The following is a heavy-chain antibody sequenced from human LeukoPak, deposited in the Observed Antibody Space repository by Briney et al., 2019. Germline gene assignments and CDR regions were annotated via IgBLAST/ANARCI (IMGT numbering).Heavy chain of an antibody. D-gene: IGHD3-9*01. Sequence: SETLSLTCAVSGGSISSSNWWSWVRQPPGKGLEWIGEIYHSGSTNYNPSLKSRVTISVDKSKNQFSLKLSSVTAADTAVYYCARVPGAYYDISIGFGSGWFDPWGQGILVTVSS. J-gene: IGHJ5*02. CDR3: ARVPGAYYDISIGFGSGWFDP. CDR2: IYHSGST. CDR1: GGSISSSNW. V-gene: IGHV4-4*02.